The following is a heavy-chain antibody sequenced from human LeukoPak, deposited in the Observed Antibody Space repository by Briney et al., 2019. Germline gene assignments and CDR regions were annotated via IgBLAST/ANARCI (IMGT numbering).Heavy chain of an antibody. CDR1: GFTFTAYS. CDR3: ARDYGGSSPXDY. D-gene: IGHD4-23*01. CDR2: ISSGSSAI. V-gene: IGHV3-21*01. Sequence: GGSLRLSCEASGFTFTAYSMTWVCQAPGKGLEWVSIISSGSSAIFSADALKGRFTISRDDAKNLLYLDMNSLRAEDTAVYYCARDYGGSSPXDYWXQXTLXTVSX. J-gene: IGHJ4*02.